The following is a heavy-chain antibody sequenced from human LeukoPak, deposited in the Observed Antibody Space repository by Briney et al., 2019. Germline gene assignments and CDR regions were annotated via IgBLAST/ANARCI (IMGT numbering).Heavy chain of an antibody. CDR2: ISSSSSTI. D-gene: IGHD2-2*01. CDR3: ARDQGCSSTSCYLYYGMDV. J-gene: IGHJ6*02. V-gene: IGHV3-48*04. Sequence: GGSLRLSCAASGFTFSSYSMNWVRQAPGKGLEWVSYISSSSSTIYYADSVKGRFTISGDNAKNSLYLQMNSLRAEDTAVYYCARDQGCSSTSCYLYYGMDVWGQGTTVTVSS. CDR1: GFTFSSYS.